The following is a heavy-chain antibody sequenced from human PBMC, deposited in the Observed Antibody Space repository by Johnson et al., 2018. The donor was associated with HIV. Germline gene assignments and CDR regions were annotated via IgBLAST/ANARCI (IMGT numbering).Heavy chain of an antibody. CDR2: IWYDGSNK. V-gene: IGHV3-33*06. Sequence: QVQLVESGGGVVQPGKSLTLSCAVSGLSFSNYGIHWVRQAPGKGPEWVAVIWYDGSNKYYADSVKGRFTISRDNSKITLYLQMSSLRVEDTAVYYCAKGIYDCWGGYLLDAFDMWGQGTMVTVSS. CDR1: GLSFSNYG. D-gene: IGHD3-3*01. J-gene: IGHJ3*02. CDR3: AKGIYDCWGGYLLDAFDM.